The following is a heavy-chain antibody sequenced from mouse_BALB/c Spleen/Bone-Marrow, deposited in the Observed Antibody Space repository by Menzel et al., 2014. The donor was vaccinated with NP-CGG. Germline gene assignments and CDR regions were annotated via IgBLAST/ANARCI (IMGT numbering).Heavy chain of an antibody. CDR3: ARGNYGNYVDYFDY. CDR1: GFTFCSYG. CDR2: INSNGGST. D-gene: IGHD2-1*01. V-gene: IGHV5-6-3*01. J-gene: IGHJ2*01. Sequence: EVKLVESGGGLVQPGGSLKLSCAASGFTFCSYGMSWVRQTPDKRLELVASINSNGGSTYYPDSVKGRFTISRDNAKNTLSLQMSSLKSEDTAMYYCARGNYGNYVDYFDYWGQGTTLTVSS.